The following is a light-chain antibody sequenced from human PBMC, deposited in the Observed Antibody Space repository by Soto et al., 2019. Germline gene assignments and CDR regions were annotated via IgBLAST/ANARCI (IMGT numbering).Light chain of an antibody. V-gene: IGKV1-5*03. CDR1: QSISSW. J-gene: IGKJ1*01. CDR2: KAS. CDR3: QQYNSYWT. Sequence: DIQMTQSPSTLSASVGDRVTITCRASQSISSWLAWYQQKPGKAPKLLIYKASSLASGVPSRFSGSGPGAEFTLTISSLRPDDFATYYCQQYNSYWTFGQGTKVEIK.